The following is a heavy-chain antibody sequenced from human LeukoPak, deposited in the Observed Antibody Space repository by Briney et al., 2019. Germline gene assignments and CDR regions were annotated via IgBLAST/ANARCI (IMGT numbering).Heavy chain of an antibody. V-gene: IGHV4-39*01. CDR1: GDSISSSSYY. J-gene: IGHJ1*01. CDR3: ARQSEYYDSSGRHRAESFHH. D-gene: IGHD3-22*01. Sequence: TSETLSLTCTVSGDSISSSSYYWGWIRQPPGKGQEWIGSIYSTGSTYYNQSPMTRVTISVDTSKNQFSLKLTSVAAADTAVYYCARQSEYYDSSGRHRAESFHHWGQGTLVTVSS. CDR2: IYSTGST.